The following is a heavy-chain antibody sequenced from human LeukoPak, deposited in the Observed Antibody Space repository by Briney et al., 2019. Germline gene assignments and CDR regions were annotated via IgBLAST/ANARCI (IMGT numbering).Heavy chain of an antibody. CDR3: TTDEGYYYDSSGYYTLYYFDY. V-gene: IGHV3-15*01. D-gene: IGHD3-22*01. CDR2: IKSKTDGGTT. Sequence: SGGSLRLSCAASGFTSSNAWMSWVRQAPGKGLEWVGRIKSKTDGGTTDYAAPVKGRFTISRDDSKNTLYLQMNSLKTEDTAVYYCTTDEGYYYDSSGYYTLYYFDYWGQGTLVAVSS. J-gene: IGHJ4*02. CDR1: GFTSSNAW.